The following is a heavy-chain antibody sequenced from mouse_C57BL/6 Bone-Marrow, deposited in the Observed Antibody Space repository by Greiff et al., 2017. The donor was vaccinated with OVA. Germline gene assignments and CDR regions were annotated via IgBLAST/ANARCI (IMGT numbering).Heavy chain of an antibody. D-gene: IGHD2-3*01. CDR1: GYTFTSYW. Sequence: QVQLQQSGAELAKPGASVKLSCKASGYTFTSYWMHWVKQRPGQGLEWIGYINPSSGYTKYNQKFQGKATLTADKSSSTAYLQLSSLTYEDTEVYYCASARWLLPDWYFDVWGTGTTVTVSS. CDR3: ASARWLLPDWYFDV. CDR2: INPSSGYT. V-gene: IGHV1-7*01. J-gene: IGHJ1*03.